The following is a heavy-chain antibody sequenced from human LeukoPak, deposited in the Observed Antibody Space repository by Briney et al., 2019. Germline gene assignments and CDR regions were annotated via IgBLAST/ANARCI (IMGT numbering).Heavy chain of an antibody. CDR3: AANLTPIDAIKV. V-gene: IGHV3-11*01. CDR1: GFTFGDHY. J-gene: IGHJ3*01. CDR2: ISGTSTSI. Sequence: AGGSLTLPCAASGFTFGDHYMIGIRQAPGKGLEWVSYISGTSTSIYYVDSVKGRFTISRDNSKDSLYLQMNSLRVDDTAVYYCAANLTPIDAIKVWGQGTMVTVSS.